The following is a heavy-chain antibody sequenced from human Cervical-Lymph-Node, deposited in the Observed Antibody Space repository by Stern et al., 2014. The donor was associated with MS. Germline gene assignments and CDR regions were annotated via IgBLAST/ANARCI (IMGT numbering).Heavy chain of an antibody. Sequence: VQLVESGAEVKKPGASVKVSCKASGYTLTSYGISWVRQAPGQGLEWLGWISAYNGNTNYAQKLQGRVTMTTDTSTSTAYMELRSLRSDDTAVYYCARDAALFGRNPLDYWGQGTLVTVSS. V-gene: IGHV1-18*01. CDR3: ARDAALFGRNPLDY. CDR1: GYTLTSYG. D-gene: IGHD3/OR15-3a*01. J-gene: IGHJ4*02. CDR2: ISAYNGNT.